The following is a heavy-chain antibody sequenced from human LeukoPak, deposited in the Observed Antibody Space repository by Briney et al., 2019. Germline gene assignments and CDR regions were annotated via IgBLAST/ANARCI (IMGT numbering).Heavy chain of an antibody. V-gene: IGHV4-4*09. CDR3: ARQEARAFDY. CDR1: GGSISTFY. CDR2: VYATGST. D-gene: IGHD3-10*01. Sequence: SETLSLTCTVSGGSISTFYWTWIRQPPGKGLEWIGYVYATGSTKYNPSLKSRVAISVDTSKNHFSLNLKSVTAADTDVYYCARQEARAFDYWGQGTLVTVYS. J-gene: IGHJ4*02.